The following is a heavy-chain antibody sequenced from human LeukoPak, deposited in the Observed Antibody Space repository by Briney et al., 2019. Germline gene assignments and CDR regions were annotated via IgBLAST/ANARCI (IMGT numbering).Heavy chain of an antibody. Sequence: PGGSLRLSCAASGSTFSSYAMHWVRQAPGKGLEWVAVISYDGSNKYYADSVKGRFTISRDNSKNTLYLQMNSLRAEDTAEYYCARDLDYYDSSGYYSGGAFDIWGQGTMVTVSS. CDR1: GSTFSSYA. J-gene: IGHJ3*02. V-gene: IGHV3-30-3*01. D-gene: IGHD3-22*01. CDR2: ISYDGSNK. CDR3: ARDLDYYDSSGYYSGGAFDI.